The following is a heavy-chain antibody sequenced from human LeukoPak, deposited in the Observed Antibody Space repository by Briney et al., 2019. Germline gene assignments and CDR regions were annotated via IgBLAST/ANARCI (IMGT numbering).Heavy chain of an antibody. D-gene: IGHD1-26*01. CDR1: GGSFSGYY. Sequence: SGTLSLTCAVYGGSFSGYYWSWIRQPPGKGLEWIGEINHSGSTNYNPSLKSRVTISVDTSKNQFSLKLSSVTAADTAVYYCARVRWELLVVDYWGQGTLVTVSS. CDR3: ARVRWELLVVDY. CDR2: INHSGST. J-gene: IGHJ4*02. V-gene: IGHV4-34*01.